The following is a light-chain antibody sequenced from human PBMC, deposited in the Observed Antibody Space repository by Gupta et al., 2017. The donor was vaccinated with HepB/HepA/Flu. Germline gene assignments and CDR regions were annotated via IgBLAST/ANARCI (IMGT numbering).Light chain of an antibody. Sequence: HSPLPPPASVSVSPGQSSTISCTGTSSDVGGYNYVSWYQQHPGKAPKLMIYEVSNRPSGVSNRFSGSKSGNTASLTISGLQAEDEADYYCSSYTSSSSYVFGTGTKVTVL. CDR2: EVS. V-gene: IGLV2-14*01. J-gene: IGLJ1*01. CDR1: SSDVGGYNY. CDR3: SSYTSSSSYV.